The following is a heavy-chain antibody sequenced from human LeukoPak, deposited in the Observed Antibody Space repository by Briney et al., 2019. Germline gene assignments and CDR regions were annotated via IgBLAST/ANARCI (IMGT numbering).Heavy chain of an antibody. D-gene: IGHD3-10*02. Sequence: GGSLRLSCAASGFTFSSYEMNWARQAPGKGLEWVSYVSSSGSTIYYADSVKGRFTISRDNAKNSLYLQMNSLRAEDTAVYYCAELGITMIGGVWGKGTTVTISS. J-gene: IGHJ6*04. CDR3: AELGITMIGGV. V-gene: IGHV3-48*03. CDR2: VSSSGSTI. CDR1: GFTFSSYE.